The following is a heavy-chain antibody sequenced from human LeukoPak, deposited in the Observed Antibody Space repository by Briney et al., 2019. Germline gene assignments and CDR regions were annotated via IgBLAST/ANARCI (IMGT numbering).Heavy chain of an antibody. Sequence: SETLSLTSIVSGGSISSYYWSWIRQPPGKGLEWIGYIYYSGSTNYNPSLKSRVTISVDTSKDQFSLKLSSVTAADTAVYYCARGVSLLWFGDVRWFDPWGQGTLVTVSS. V-gene: IGHV4-59*01. J-gene: IGHJ5*02. D-gene: IGHD3-10*01. CDR3: ARGVSLLWFGDVRWFDP. CDR1: GGSISSYY. CDR2: IYYSGST.